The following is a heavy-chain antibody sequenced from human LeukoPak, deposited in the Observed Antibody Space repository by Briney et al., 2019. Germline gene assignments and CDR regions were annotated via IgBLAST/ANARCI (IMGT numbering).Heavy chain of an antibody. CDR1: GGSFSGYY. CDR3: ARRGRNYYGSGGRGYWFDP. D-gene: IGHD3-10*01. Sequence: SETLSLTCAVYGGSFSGYYWSWIRQPPGKGLEWIGEINHSGSTNYNPSLKSRVTISVDTSKNQFSLKLSSVTAADTAVYYCARRGRNYYGSGGRGYWFDPWGQGTLVTVSS. J-gene: IGHJ5*02. CDR2: INHSGST. V-gene: IGHV4-34*01.